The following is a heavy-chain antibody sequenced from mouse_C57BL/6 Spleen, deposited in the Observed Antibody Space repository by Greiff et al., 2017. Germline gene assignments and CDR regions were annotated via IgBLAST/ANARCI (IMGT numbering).Heavy chain of an antibody. CDR3: ARNGYDGFAD. CDR1: GYTFTSYW. D-gene: IGHD2-2*01. J-gene: IGHJ3*01. CDR2: IDPSDSET. V-gene: IGHV1-52*01. Sequence: QVQLQQPGAELVRPGSSVKLSCKASGYTFTSYWMHWVKQRPIQGLEWIGNIDPSDSETHYNQKFKDKATLTVDKSSSTAYMQLSILTSEDSAVYYCARNGYDGFADWGQGTLVTVSA.